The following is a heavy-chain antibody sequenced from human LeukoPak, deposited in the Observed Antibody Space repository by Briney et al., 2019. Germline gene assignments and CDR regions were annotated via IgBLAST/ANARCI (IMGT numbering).Heavy chain of an antibody. CDR1: GFTFSNYA. Sequence: GGSLRLSCEASGFTFSNYAMSWVRQAPGKGLEWVSVISGSGGSTYHADSVKGRFTISRDNSNNTLYLQMNSLRAEDTAIYYCAKVRSAVVAAATNYWGQGTLVTVSS. CDR2: ISGSGGST. CDR3: AKVRSAVVAAATNY. V-gene: IGHV3-23*01. J-gene: IGHJ4*02. D-gene: IGHD2-15*01.